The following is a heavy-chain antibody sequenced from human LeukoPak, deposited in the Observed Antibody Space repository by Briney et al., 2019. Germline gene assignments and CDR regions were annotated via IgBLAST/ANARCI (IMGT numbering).Heavy chain of an antibody. V-gene: IGHV4-59*01. CDR2: IYYSGST. Sequence: PLETLSLTCTVSGGSISSYYWSWIRQPPGKGLEWIGYIYYSGSTNYNPSLKSRVTISVDTSKNQFSLKLSSVTAADTAVYYCASLTGADWYFDLWGRGTLVTVSS. CDR3: ASLTGADWYFDL. CDR1: GGSISSYY. D-gene: IGHD7-27*01. J-gene: IGHJ2*01.